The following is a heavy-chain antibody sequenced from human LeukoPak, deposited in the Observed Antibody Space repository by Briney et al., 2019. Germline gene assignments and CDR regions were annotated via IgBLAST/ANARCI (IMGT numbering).Heavy chain of an antibody. CDR2: ISWNSGSI. J-gene: IGHJ3*02. D-gene: IGHD1-26*01. CDR1: GFTFDDYA. V-gene: IGHV3-9*01. CDR3: AKDMGVGATAFDI. Sequence: PGRSLRLSCAASGFTFDDYAMHWVRQAPGKGLEWVSGISWNSGSIGYADSVKGRFTISRDNAKNSLYLQMNSLRAEGTALYYCAKDMGVGATAFDIWGQGTMVTVSS.